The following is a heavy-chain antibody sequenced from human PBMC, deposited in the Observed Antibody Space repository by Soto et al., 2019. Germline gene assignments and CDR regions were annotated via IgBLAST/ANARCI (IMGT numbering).Heavy chain of an antibody. J-gene: IGHJ3*02. V-gene: IGHV2-5*01. D-gene: IGHD4-17*01. CDR2: IYWNDDQ. CDR3: ASMTTVATAAFDI. Sequence: QITLKESGPTLVKPTQTLTLTCTASGLSFGTSGVGVGWIRQPPGKALEWLALIYWNDDQRYSPSLKSSLTITKDTSKNQVVLTMTNVDSVDTATYYCASMTTVATAAFDIWGQGIMVTVPS. CDR1: GLSFGTSGVG.